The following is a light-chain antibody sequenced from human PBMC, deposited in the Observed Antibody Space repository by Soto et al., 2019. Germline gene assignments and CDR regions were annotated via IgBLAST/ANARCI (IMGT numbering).Light chain of an antibody. J-gene: IGKJ1*01. Sequence: EIVLTQSPGTLSLSPGQRATLSCRASQTVSSRYFSWYQQKPGQAPRLLIYAASIRATGIPDRFSGSGSGKDFILTISRMEPEDFAVYYCHQYGNSPGTFGQGTKVEFK. CDR1: QTVSSRY. V-gene: IGKV3-20*01. CDR2: AAS. CDR3: HQYGNSPGT.